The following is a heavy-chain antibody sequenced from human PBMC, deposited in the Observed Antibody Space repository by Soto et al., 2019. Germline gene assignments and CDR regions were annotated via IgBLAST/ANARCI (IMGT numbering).Heavy chain of an antibody. CDR2: ISSAGRKV. J-gene: IGHJ4*02. D-gene: IGHD2-21*01. Sequence: EVQLLESGGGLVPPGGSLRLSCAASGFTFSTYAMGWVRQAPGKGLEWVSSISSAGRKVYYADSVKGRFSISRDNSKKTHSLQMNSLKVEDTAIYYCAKGSVIVIAEFDYWGQGILVTVS. CDR1: GFTFSTYA. CDR3: AKGSVIVIAEFDY. V-gene: IGHV3-23*01.